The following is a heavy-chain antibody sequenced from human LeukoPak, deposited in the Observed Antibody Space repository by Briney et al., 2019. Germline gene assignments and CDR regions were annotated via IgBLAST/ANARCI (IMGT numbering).Heavy chain of an antibody. Sequence: ASVEVSCKASGGTFSSYAISWVRQAPGQGLEWMGEIIPIFGTANYAQKFQGRVTITADESTSTAYMELSSLRSEDTAVYYCATGSGIMITFGGVIAPLNYWGQGTLVTVSS. V-gene: IGHV1-69*01. D-gene: IGHD3-16*02. CDR2: IIPIFGTA. J-gene: IGHJ4*02. CDR3: ATGSGIMITFGGVIAPLNY. CDR1: GGTFSSYA.